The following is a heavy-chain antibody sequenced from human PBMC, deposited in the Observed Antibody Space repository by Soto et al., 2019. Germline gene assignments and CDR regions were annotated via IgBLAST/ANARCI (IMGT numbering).Heavy chain of an antibody. D-gene: IGHD3-16*02. V-gene: IGHV4-4*02. CDR2: IYHSGST. J-gene: IGHJ4*02. Sequence: SETLSLTCAVSSGSISSSNWWSWVRQPPGKGLEWIGEIYHSGSTNYNPSLKSRVTISVDKSKNQFSLKLSSVTAADTAVYYCATNPVKPGYFDYWGQGTLVTVSS. CDR3: ATNPVKPGYFDY. CDR1: SGSISSSNW.